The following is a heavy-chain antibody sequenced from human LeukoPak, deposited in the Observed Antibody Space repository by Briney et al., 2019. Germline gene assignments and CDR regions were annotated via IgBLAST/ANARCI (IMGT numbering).Heavy chain of an antibody. J-gene: IGHJ5*02. V-gene: IGHV6-1*01. CDR1: GDSVSSNSVT. CDR2: TYYRSTWYN. D-gene: IGHD2-2*01. CDR3: ARRLTQYDCFDP. Sequence: SQTLSLTCALSGDSVSSNSVTWNWIRQSPSRGLEWLGRTYYRSTWYNDYAVSVRGRITVNPDTSKDQFSLHLNSVTPEDTAVYYCARRLTQYDCFDPWGQGILVTVSS.